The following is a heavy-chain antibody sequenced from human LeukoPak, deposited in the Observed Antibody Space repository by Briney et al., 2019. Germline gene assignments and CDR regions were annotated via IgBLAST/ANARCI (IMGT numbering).Heavy chain of an antibody. CDR3: ARDYHKPYYFDS. CDR1: GFTFSSYW. V-gene: IGHV3-7*01. D-gene: IGHD1-14*01. CDR2: IRQDGGEK. J-gene: IGHJ4*02. Sequence: PGGSLRLSCAASGFTFSSYWMSWVRQVPGKGLEWVANIRQDGGEKYHIDSVKGRFTISRDNAKNSLYLQMNSLRAEDTAVYYCARDYHKPYYFDSWGQGTLVTASS.